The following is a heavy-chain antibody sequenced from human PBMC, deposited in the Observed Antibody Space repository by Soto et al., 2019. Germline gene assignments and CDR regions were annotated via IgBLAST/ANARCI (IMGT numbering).Heavy chain of an antibody. Sequence: EVQLVESGGGLVQPGGSLRLSCAASGFTFSSYSMNWVRQAPGKGLEWVSYIISSSSTIYYADSVKGRFTISRDNAKNSLYLQMNSLRDEDTAVYYCARITGVQRRNKKQWPEYYFDYWGQGTLVTVSS. V-gene: IGHV3-48*02. CDR2: IISSSSTI. J-gene: IGHJ4*02. D-gene: IGHD6-19*01. CDR1: GFTFSSYS. CDR3: ARITGVQRRNKKQWPEYYFDY.